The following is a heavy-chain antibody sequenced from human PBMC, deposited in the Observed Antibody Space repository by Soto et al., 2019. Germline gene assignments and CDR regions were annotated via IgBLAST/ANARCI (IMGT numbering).Heavy chain of an antibody. CDR2: IYYSGST. J-gene: IGHJ4*02. Sequence: SETLSLTCTVSGGSISRYYWSWIRQPPGKGLEWIGYIYYSGSTNYNPSLKSRVTISVDTSKNQFSLKLSSVTAADTAVYYCARLRSIAAAGFDYSGQGTLDTVSS. CDR1: GGSISRYY. CDR3: ARLRSIAAAGFDY. V-gene: IGHV4-59*01. D-gene: IGHD6-13*01.